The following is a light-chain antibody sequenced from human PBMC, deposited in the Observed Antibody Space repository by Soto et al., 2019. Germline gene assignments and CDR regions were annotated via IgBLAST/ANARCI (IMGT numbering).Light chain of an antibody. Sequence: QSVLTQPPSASGSPGQSVTISCIGTSSDVGAYNFVSWYQQHPGKVPKLMIYEVNKRPSGVPDRFSGSKSGNTASLTVSGLQAEDEADYYCSSYTTTTTLFGGGTKVTVL. J-gene: IGLJ2*01. CDR1: SSDVGAYNF. CDR2: EVN. CDR3: SSYTTTTTL. V-gene: IGLV2-8*01.